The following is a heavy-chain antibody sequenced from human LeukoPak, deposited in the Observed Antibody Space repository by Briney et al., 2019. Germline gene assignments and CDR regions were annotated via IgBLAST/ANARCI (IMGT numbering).Heavy chain of an antibody. CDR3: TTGTLLNYYYCGMDV. CDR1: GFTFSNAW. CDR2: IKSKTDGGTT. D-gene: IGHD3-10*01. Sequence: GGSLRLSCAASGFTFSNAWMSWVRQAPGKGLEWVGRIKSKTDGGTTDYAAPVKGRFTISRDDSKNTLYLQMNSLKTEDTAVYYCTTGTLLNYYYCGMDVWGKGTTVTVSS. J-gene: IGHJ6*04. V-gene: IGHV3-15*01.